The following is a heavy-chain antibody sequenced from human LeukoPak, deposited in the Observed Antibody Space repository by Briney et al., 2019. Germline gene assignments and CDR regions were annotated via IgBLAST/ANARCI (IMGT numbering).Heavy chain of an antibody. V-gene: IGHV4-59*01. Sequence: SGTLFLTCTVSGGSLISYSWSWIRQPPGKGLEWIGYIYYIGSTKYNPSPMSGVTISVDTSKNVLSLKLSSVTAADTAVYDCARFYGFGELFAYGMDVWGQGTTVTVSS. CDR2: IYYIGST. D-gene: IGHD3-10*01. CDR3: ARFYGFGELFAYGMDV. J-gene: IGHJ6*02. CDR1: GGSLISYS.